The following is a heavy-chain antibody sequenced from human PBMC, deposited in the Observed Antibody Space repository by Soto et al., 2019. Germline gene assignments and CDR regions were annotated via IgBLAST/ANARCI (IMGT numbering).Heavy chain of an antibody. Sequence: QVQLVQSGAEVKKPGSSVKVSCKASGDTFSSYAISWVRQAPGQGLEWMGGIIPIFGAANYAQKFQGRVNITPDESTSTAYMELSSLRSEDTAVYYCARDGSGYRSRASPMDVWGQGTTVTVSS. CDR1: GDTFSSYA. V-gene: IGHV1-69*01. CDR2: IIPIFGAA. D-gene: IGHD3-22*01. CDR3: ARDGSGYRSRASPMDV. J-gene: IGHJ6*02.